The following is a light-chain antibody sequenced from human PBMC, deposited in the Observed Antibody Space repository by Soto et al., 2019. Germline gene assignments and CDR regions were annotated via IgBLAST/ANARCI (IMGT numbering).Light chain of an antibody. V-gene: IGLV2-23*03. Sequence: ARTQPASVSGSPGQSITISCTGTRSDVGSYILVSRYQQHPGKAPKLMIYEGSKRPSGVSNRFSGSKSGNTASLTISGLQAEDEDDYYCCSDAGSSTFLFGGGTQMTVL. J-gene: IGLJ2*01. CDR1: RSDVGSYIL. CDR3: CSDAGSSTFL. CDR2: EGS.